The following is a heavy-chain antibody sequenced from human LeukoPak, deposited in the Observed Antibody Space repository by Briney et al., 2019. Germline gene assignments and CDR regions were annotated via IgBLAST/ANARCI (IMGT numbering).Heavy chain of an antibody. D-gene: IGHD3-9*01. J-gene: IGHJ6*02. V-gene: IGHV3-7*01. Sequence: GGSLRLSCAASGFTFSSYWMSWVRQAPGKGLEWVANIKQDGSEKYYVDSVKGRFTISRDNAKNSLYLQMNSLRAEDTAVYYCARDHVRYFDWPENGNYYYYGMDVWAKGPRSPSP. CDR2: IKQDGSEK. CDR1: GFTFSSYW. CDR3: ARDHVRYFDWPENGNYYYYGMDV.